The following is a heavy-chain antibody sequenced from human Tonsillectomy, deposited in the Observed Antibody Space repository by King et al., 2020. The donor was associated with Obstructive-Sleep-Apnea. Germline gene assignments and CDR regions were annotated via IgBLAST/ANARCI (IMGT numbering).Heavy chain of an antibody. V-gene: IGHV4-61*01. J-gene: IGHJ4*02. CDR1: GGSVSSGSYY. CDR3: AKVGYSYDPSFDY. CDR2: IYYSGST. Sequence: VQLQESGPGLVKPSETLSLTCTVSGGSVSSGSYYWSWIRQPPGKGLEWIGYIYYSGSTNYNPSLKSRVTISVDTSKNQFSLKLSSVTAADTAVYYCAKVGYSYDPSFDYWGQGTLVTVSS. D-gene: IGHD5-18*01.